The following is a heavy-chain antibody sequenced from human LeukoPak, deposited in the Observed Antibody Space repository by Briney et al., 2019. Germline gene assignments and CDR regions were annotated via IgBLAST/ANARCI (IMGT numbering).Heavy chain of an antibody. CDR3: ARREYSSSWSAPFDY. V-gene: IGHV3-48*04. J-gene: IGHJ4*02. CDR2: ISSSGGTI. D-gene: IGHD6-13*01. CDR1: GFTFSSYA. Sequence: GGSLRLSCAASGFTFSSYAMSWVRQAPGKGLEWVSHISSSGGTIYYADSLKGRFTISRDNAKHSLYLQMDSLRAEDTGVYYCARREYSSSWSAPFDYWGQGTLVTVSS.